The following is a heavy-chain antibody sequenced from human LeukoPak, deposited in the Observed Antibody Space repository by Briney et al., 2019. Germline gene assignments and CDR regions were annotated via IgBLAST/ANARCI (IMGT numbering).Heavy chain of an antibody. CDR3: AKVRILRITYFDY. D-gene: IGHD1-14*01. CDR2: ISYDGSNK. CDR1: GFTFSSYG. J-gene: IGHJ4*02. V-gene: IGHV3-30*18. Sequence: PGGSLRLSCAASGFTFSSYGMHWVRQAPGKGLEWVAVISYDGSNKYYADSVKGRFTISRDNSKNTLYLQMNSLRAEDTAVYYCAKVRILRITYFDYWGQGTLVTVSS.